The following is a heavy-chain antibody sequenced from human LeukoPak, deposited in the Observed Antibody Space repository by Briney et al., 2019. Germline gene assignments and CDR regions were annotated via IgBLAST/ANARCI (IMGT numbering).Heavy chain of an antibody. CDR2: MNPNSGNT. V-gene: IGHV1-8*01. CDR1: GYPFTSYD. Sequence: ASVKVSFQASGYPFTSYDVNWVRPATGQGLEWMGWMNPNSGNTGYAQKFQGRVTMTRHTSISTAYMELSSLRSEDTAVYYCARGEKTMIRGVTKNYYYYMDVWGKGTTVTISS. CDR3: ARGEKTMIRGVTKNYYYYMDV. D-gene: IGHD3-10*01. J-gene: IGHJ6*03.